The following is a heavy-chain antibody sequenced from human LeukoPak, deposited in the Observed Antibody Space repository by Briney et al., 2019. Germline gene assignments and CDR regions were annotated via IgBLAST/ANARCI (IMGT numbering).Heavy chain of an antibody. CDR2: IIPIFGTA. D-gene: IGHD3-3*01. CDR3: ARGGYYDFWSGYYSYFDY. Sequence: GSSVKVSCKASGGTFSSYAISWVRQAPGQGLEWMGGIIPIFGTANYAQKFQGRVTITRNTSISTAHMELSSLRSEDTAVYYCARGGYYDFWSGYYSYFDYWGQGTLVTVSS. V-gene: IGHV1-69*05. CDR1: GGTFSSYA. J-gene: IGHJ4*02.